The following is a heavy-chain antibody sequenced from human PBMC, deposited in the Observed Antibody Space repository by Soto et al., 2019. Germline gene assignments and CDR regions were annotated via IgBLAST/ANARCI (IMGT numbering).Heavy chain of an antibody. Sequence: ASVKVSCKASGGTFSSYAISWVRQAPGQGLEWMGGIIPIFGTANYAQKFQGRVTITADESTSTAYMELSSLRSEDTAVYCCARAPYTDCSSTSCYTGGWFDPWGQGTLVTVSS. V-gene: IGHV1-69*13. CDR3: ARAPYTDCSSTSCYTGGWFDP. J-gene: IGHJ5*02. CDR2: IIPIFGTA. CDR1: GGTFSSYA. D-gene: IGHD2-2*02.